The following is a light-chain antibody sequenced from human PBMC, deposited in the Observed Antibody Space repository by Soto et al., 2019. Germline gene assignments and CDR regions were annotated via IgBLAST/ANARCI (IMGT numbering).Light chain of an antibody. V-gene: IGKV3-20*01. Sequence: TVLTQSPGTLSLSPGERATLSCRASQNVSSNLLVWYQQYPGQAPRLLVYAASTRATGIPDRFSGSGSGTDFTLTISRLEPEDFAVYYCQQYGRSLITFGQGTRLEIK. CDR2: AAS. CDR1: QNVSSNL. CDR3: QQYGRSLIT. J-gene: IGKJ5*01.